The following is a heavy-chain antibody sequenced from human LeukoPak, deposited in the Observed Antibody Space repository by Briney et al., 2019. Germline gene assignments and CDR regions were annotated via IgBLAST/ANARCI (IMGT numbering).Heavy chain of an antibody. J-gene: IGHJ5*02. CDR2: IYHSGST. V-gene: IGHV4-4*02. CDR3: ASTPYYYYDSTLLTGWFDP. D-gene: IGHD3-22*01. Sequence: SPSETLSLTCAVSGGSISSSNWWSWVRQPPGKGLEWIGEIYHSGSTNYNPSLKSRVTISVDTSKNQFSLKLSSVTAADTAVYYCASTPYYYYDSTLLTGWFDPWGQGTLVTVSS. CDR1: GGSISSSNW.